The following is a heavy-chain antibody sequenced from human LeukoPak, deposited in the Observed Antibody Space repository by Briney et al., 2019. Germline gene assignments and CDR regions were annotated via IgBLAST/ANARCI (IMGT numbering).Heavy chain of an antibody. CDR2: ISSSSSYI. V-gene: IGHV3-21*01. J-gene: IGHJ4*02. CDR1: GFAFSSYS. Sequence: PGGSLRLSCAASGFAFSSYSMNWVRPAPGKGLEWVSSISSSSSYIYYADSVKGRFTISRDNAKNSLYLQMNSLRAEDTAVYYCAREFLSPSLEPPNDYWGQGTLVTVSS. CDR3: AREFLSPSLEPPNDY. D-gene: IGHD1-1*01.